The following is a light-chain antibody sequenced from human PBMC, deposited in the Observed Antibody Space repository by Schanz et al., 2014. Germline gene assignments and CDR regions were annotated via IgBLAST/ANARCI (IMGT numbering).Light chain of an antibody. J-gene: IGKJ4*01. CDR1: QSVSSSY. CDR3: QQHDAWPFT. Sequence: EIVLTQSPGTLSLSPGERATLSCRASQSVSSSYLAWYQQKPGQAPRLLIHDASNRATGIPARFSGSGSGTDFTLTISSLQSEDFAVYLCQQHDAWPFTFGGGTKVEL. CDR2: DAS. V-gene: IGKV3D-20*02.